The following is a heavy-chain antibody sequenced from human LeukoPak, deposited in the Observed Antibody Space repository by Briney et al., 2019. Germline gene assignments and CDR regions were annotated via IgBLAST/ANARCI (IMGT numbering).Heavy chain of an antibody. D-gene: IGHD5-24*01. Sequence: GGSLRLSCAASGFTFSSYEMNWVRQAPGKGLEWVSYISSSGSTLYYADSVKGRFTISRDNAKNSLYLQMNSLRAEDTAVYYCAREDRDGYNDWFDPWGQGTLVTVSS. CDR1: GFTFSSYE. V-gene: IGHV3-48*03. CDR3: AREDRDGYNDWFDP. J-gene: IGHJ5*02. CDR2: ISSSGSTL.